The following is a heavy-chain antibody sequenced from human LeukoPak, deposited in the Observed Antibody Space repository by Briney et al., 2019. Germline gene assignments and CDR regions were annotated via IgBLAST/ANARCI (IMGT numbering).Heavy chain of an antibody. J-gene: IGHJ6*03. CDR1: GGSISSYY. CDR3: ARGDNYYYYMDV. Sequence: SETLSPTCTVSGGSISSYYWGWIRQPPGQGLRWIGCIYFSGSTTDNPSLKRRVTISVDTSKNQCSLKLSSVTAADTAVYYCARGDNYYYYMDVWGKGTTVTVSS. V-gene: IGHV4-59*01. D-gene: IGHD2-21*02. CDR2: IYFSGST.